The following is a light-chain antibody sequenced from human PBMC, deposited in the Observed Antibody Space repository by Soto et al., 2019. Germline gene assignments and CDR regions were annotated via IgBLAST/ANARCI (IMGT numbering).Light chain of an antibody. Sequence: DIQMTQSPSTLSASVGDRVTITCRASQSISSWLAWYQQKPGKAPKLLIYKASSLESGVPSRFSGSGSGTEVTLTISSLQPDDFATYDCQQYNTIGFAFGPGTKVDIK. J-gene: IGKJ3*01. CDR1: QSISSW. V-gene: IGKV1-5*03. CDR2: KAS. CDR3: QQYNTIGFA.